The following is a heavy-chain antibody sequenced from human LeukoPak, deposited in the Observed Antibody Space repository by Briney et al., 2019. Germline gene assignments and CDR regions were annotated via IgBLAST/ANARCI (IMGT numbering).Heavy chain of an antibody. V-gene: IGHV3-23*01. CDR1: GFTFSSYA. CDR3: AGSSSWYYFKY. CDR2: ISVGGGGT. J-gene: IGHJ4*02. Sequence: PGRSLRLSCAASGFTFSSYAMSWVRQAPGKGLEWVSVISVGGGGTTYADSVKGRFTISRDNSKNTLYLQMNSLRAEDTAVYYCAGSSSWYYFKYWGQGTLVTVSS. D-gene: IGHD6-13*01.